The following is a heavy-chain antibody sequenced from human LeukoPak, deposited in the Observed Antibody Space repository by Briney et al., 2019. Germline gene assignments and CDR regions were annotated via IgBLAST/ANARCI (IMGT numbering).Heavy chain of an antibody. Sequence: AASVKVSCKASGYTFTSYYMHWVRHAPGQGLEWMGIINPSGGSTSYAQKFQGRVTMTRDMSTSTVYMELSSLRSEDTAVYYCARDFNYDILTGYVSGFDPWGQGTLVTVSS. CDR3: ARDFNYDILTGYVSGFDP. D-gene: IGHD3-9*01. J-gene: IGHJ5*02. V-gene: IGHV1-46*01. CDR2: INPSGGST. CDR1: GYTFTSYY.